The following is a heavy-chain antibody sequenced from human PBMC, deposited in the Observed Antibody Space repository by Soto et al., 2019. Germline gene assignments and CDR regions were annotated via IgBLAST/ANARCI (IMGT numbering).Heavy chain of an antibody. V-gene: IGHV1-58*02. CDR1: GYTFTGYY. CDR3: AAETAAAGHDAFDI. CDR2: IVVGSGNT. D-gene: IGHD6-13*01. Sequence: VASVKVSCKASGYTFTGYYMHWVRQAPGQGLEWIGWIVVGSGNTNYAQKFQERVTITRDMSTSTAYMELSSLRSEDTAVYYCAAETAAAGHDAFDIWGQGTMVTVSS. J-gene: IGHJ3*02.